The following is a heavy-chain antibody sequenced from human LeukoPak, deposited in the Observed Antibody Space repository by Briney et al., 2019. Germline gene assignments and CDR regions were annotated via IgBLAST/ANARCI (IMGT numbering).Heavy chain of an antibody. J-gene: IGHJ4*02. D-gene: IGHD4-17*01. CDR3: ARGVTVTTDF. CDR2: LSSSGSST. CDR1: GFFFSNYD. V-gene: IGHV3-23*01. Sequence: PGGSLRLSCVASGFFFSNYDMNWVRQAPGKGLEWVSGLSSSGSSTFYADSVKGRFTISRDNSKTTVYLQMNSLRGEDTAIYYCARGVTVTTDFWGQGTLVTVSS.